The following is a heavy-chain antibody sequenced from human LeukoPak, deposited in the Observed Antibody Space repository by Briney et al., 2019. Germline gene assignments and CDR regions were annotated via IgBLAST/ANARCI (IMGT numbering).Heavy chain of an antibody. Sequence: GGSLRLSCEGSAFIFSGHWMNGVRQTPGKGLEGVAGIKEAGSERQYVDSVKGRFSTSRDNTQGSLFLQLNSLKTEDPAVYYCARGREVWEYCGGDCYAFDIWGQGTMVTVSS. J-gene: IGHJ3*02. CDR1: AFIFSGHW. CDR3: ARGREVWEYCGGDCYAFDI. D-gene: IGHD2-21*02. V-gene: IGHV3-7*03. CDR2: IKEAGSER.